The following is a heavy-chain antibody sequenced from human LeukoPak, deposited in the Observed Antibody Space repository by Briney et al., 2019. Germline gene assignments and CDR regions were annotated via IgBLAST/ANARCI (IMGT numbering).Heavy chain of an antibody. CDR1: RDSSSSNSYY. Sequence: SETLSLTCTVSRDSSSSNSYYWGWLRQPPGKGLEWIGSISYSGNTNYNPALKSRVTLSVDASKNQFSLKVTSVTAADTAVYYCARRTGSYYCYFDYWGQGTLVTVSP. J-gene: IGHJ4*02. V-gene: IGHV4-39*01. CDR2: ISYSGNT. CDR3: ARRTGSYYCYFDY. D-gene: IGHD1-26*01.